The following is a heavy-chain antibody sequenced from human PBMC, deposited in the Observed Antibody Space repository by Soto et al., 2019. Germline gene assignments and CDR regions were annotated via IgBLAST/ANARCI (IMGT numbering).Heavy chain of an antibody. CDR3: ARDRVLVKGAWHGYDMDV. D-gene: IGHD3-9*01. CDR1: GFSFSDHF. J-gene: IGHJ6*02. CDR2: IRNEAKRYTT. V-gene: IGHV3-72*01. Sequence: EVQLVESGGGLVQPGGSLRLSCAASGFSFSDHFMDCVRQAPGKGLEWVGRIRNEAKRYTTEYAASVKGRFIISRDDAKNILYLQMNRLKSEDRAVYYCARDRVLVKGAWHGYDMDVWGQGTAVRVSS.